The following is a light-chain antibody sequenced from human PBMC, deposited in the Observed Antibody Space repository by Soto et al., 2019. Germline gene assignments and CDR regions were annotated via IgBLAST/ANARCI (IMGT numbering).Light chain of an antibody. J-gene: IGKJ2*01. CDR1: QSVSSSY. V-gene: IGKV3-20*01. CDR2: RAS. Sequence: EIVLTQSPGTLSLSPGERATLSCRASQSVSSSYLAWYQQKPGQAPRVLIYRASSRATGIPDRFGGSGSGTDFHLTISRLEPEDFAVYYCQQYGSSPPMYTFGQGNKLEIK. CDR3: QQYGSSPPMYT.